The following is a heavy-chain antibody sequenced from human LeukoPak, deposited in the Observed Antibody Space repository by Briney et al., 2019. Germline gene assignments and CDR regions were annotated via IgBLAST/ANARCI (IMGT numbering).Heavy chain of an antibody. CDR2: IIPIFGTA. Sequence: GASVKVSCKASGDTFSSYDISWVRQAPGQGLEWMGGIIPIFGTANYAQKFQGRVTITADESTSTAYMELSSLRSEDTAVYYCATSYGSSGYYYGDGAIDIWGQGTMVTVSS. V-gene: IGHV1-69*01. J-gene: IGHJ3*02. CDR1: GDTFSSYD. D-gene: IGHD3-22*01. CDR3: ATSYGSSGYYYGDGAIDI.